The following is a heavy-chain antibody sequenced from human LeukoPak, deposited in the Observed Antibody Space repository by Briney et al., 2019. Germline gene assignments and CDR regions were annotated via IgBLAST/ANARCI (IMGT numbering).Heavy chain of an antibody. V-gene: IGHV1-8*01. CDR2: MNPNSGNT. Sequence: ASVKVSCKASGYTFTSYDINWVRQATGQGLEWMGWMNPNSGNTGYAQKFQGRVTMTRNTSISTAYMELSSLRSEDTAVYYCARGILQYYDFWSGCRNCRNAFDIWGQGTMVTVSS. J-gene: IGHJ3*02. CDR3: ARGILQYYDFWSGCRNCRNAFDI. D-gene: IGHD3-3*01. CDR1: GYTFTSYD.